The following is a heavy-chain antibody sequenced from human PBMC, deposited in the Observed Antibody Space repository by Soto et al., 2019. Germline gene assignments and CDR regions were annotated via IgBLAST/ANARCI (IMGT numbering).Heavy chain of an antibody. J-gene: IGHJ4*02. CDR2: IIHSGST. CDR3: PRLTSGWFDY. V-gene: IGHV4-34*12. CDR1: CGSFIGYY. D-gene: IGHD6-19*01. Sequence: PSETLSLTCAVYCGSFIGYYWSWIRQPPGKGLEWIGEIIHSGSTNYNQSLKSRVTISVDTSKNQFSLKLSSVTAADTAVYYCPRLTSGWFDYWGQGTLVTVS.